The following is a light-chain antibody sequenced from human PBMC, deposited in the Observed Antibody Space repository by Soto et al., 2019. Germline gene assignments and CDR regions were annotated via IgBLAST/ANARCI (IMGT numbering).Light chain of an antibody. CDR3: QQYNSYSQT. J-gene: IGKJ1*01. CDR1: QFMSVW. V-gene: IGKV1-5*03. Sequence: IHMTQSPSTLSASVGYRVTITCRASQFMSVWLAWYQQKPGTAPKLLIYKASSLESGVPTRFSGSGYGTEFNLTISSLQTDDFATYYCQQYNSYSQTFGQGTKVDIK. CDR2: KAS.